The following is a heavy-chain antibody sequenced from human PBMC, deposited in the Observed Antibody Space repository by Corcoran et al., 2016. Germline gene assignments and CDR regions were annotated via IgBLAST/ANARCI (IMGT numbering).Heavy chain of an antibody. CDR3: ARDNYYDSSCYYGLWDY. D-gene: IGHD3-22*01. CDR1: GFSLSTSGMR. CDR2: IDWDDDK. J-gene: IGHJ4*02. V-gene: IGHV2-70*04. Sequence: QVTLKESGPALVKPTQTLTLTCTFSGFSLSTSGMRVSWIRQPPGKALEWLARIDWDDDKFYSTSLKTRLTISKDTSKNQVVLTMTNMDPVDTATYYCARDNYYDSSCYYGLWDYWGQGTLVTVSS.